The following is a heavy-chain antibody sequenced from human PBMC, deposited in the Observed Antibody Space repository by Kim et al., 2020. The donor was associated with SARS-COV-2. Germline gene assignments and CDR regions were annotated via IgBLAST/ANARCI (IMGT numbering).Heavy chain of an antibody. V-gene: IGHV4-34*01. CDR1: GGSFSGYY. D-gene: IGHD6-13*01. Sequence: SETLSLTCAVYGGSFSGYYWSWIRQPPGKGLEWIGEINHSGSTNYNPSLKSRVTISVDTSKNQFSLKLSSVTAADTAVYYCARGPPYSSSWYGYWGQGTL. CDR2: INHSGST. J-gene: IGHJ4*02. CDR3: ARGPPYSSSWYGY.